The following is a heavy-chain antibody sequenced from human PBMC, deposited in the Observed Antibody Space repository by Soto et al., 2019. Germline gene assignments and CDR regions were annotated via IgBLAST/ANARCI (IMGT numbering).Heavy chain of an antibody. J-gene: IGHJ4*02. V-gene: IGHV4-59*12. Sequence: PSETLSLTCTVSGDSISSYYWSWIRQPPGKGLEWIGYIHYSGSTNYNPSLKSRVTISVDTSKNQFSLRLSSVTAADTAVYYCAREYYYGSGPWYWGQGTLVTVSS. CDR1: GDSISSYY. D-gene: IGHD3-10*01. CDR2: IHYSGST. CDR3: AREYYYGSGPWY.